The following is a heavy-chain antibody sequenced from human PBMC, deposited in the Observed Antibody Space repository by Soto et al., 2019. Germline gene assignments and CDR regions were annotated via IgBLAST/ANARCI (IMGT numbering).Heavy chain of an antibody. CDR3: AKDFQWLALDY. Sequence: QVQLVESGGGVVQPGRSLRLSCAASGFTFSSYGMHWVRQAPGKGLEWVAVISYDGSNKYYADSVKGRFTISRDNSKNTLYLQMNSLRAEDTAVYYCAKDFQWLALDYWGQGTLVTVSS. CDR1: GFTFSSYG. V-gene: IGHV3-30*18. D-gene: IGHD6-19*01. CDR2: ISYDGSNK. J-gene: IGHJ4*02.